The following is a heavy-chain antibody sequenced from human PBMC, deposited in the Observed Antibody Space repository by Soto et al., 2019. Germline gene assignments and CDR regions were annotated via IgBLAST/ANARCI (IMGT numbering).Heavy chain of an antibody. D-gene: IGHD2-2*02. Sequence: GGSLRLSCAASGFTFDDYAMHWVRQAPGKGLEWVSGISWNSGSIGYADSVKGRFTISGDNAKNSLYLQMNSLRAEDTALYYCAKSPWDIVVVPAAIYLDYWGQGTLVTVSS. J-gene: IGHJ4*02. CDR2: ISWNSGSI. CDR3: AKSPWDIVVVPAAIYLDY. V-gene: IGHV3-9*01. CDR1: GFTFDDYA.